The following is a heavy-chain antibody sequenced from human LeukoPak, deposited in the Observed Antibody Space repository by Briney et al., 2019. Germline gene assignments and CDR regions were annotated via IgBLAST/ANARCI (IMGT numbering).Heavy chain of an antibody. CDR2: ISNSGGTT. V-gene: IGHV3-23*01. Sequence: QPGGSLRLSCVASGFTFRNYAMSWVRQAPGKGLEWVSCISNSGGTTYHADSVKGRFAISRDTSKNTLYLQMNSLRVEDTAVYYCAKTSPGYTYGLLDYWGQGTLVTVSS. D-gene: IGHD5-18*01. CDR1: GFTFRNYA. CDR3: AKTSPGYTYGLLDY. J-gene: IGHJ4*02.